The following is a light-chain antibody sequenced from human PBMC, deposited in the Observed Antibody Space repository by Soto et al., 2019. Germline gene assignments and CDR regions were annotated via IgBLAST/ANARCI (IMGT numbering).Light chain of an antibody. CDR1: QSVRSH. Sequence: DTVLTQSPATLSLSPGETATLSCRASQSVRSHLAWYQQRPGQPPRLLIYDASYRATGVPLRFSGIWSRTDFTLTISSLESGDSAIYYCQQRSDWPPITFGQGTRLEIK. V-gene: IGKV3-11*01. CDR2: DAS. CDR3: QQRSDWPPIT. J-gene: IGKJ5*01.